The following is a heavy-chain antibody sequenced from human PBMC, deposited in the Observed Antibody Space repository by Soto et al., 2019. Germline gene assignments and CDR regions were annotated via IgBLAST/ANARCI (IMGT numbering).Heavy chain of an antibody. Sequence: GGSLRLSCAASGFTFSSYAMSWVRQAPGKGLEWVSAISGSGGSTYYADSVKGRFTISRDNSKNTLYLQMNSLRAEDTAVYYCAKASSSWYYYYGMDVWGQGTTVTLSS. CDR2: ISGSGGST. V-gene: IGHV3-23*01. CDR1: GFTFSSYA. CDR3: AKASSSWYYYYGMDV. D-gene: IGHD6-13*01. J-gene: IGHJ6*02.